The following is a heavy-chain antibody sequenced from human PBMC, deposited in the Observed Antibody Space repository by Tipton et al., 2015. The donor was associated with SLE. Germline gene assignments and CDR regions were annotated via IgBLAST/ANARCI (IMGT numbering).Heavy chain of an antibody. V-gene: IGHV3-23*01. Sequence: SLRLSCAASGFTFSSYAMSWIRQAPGKGLEWVSAISGSGGSTYYADSVKGRFTISRDNSKNTLYLQMNSLRAEDTAVYYCARDGVGRGFDYWGQGTLVTVSS. CDR2: ISGSGGST. J-gene: IGHJ4*02. CDR1: GFTFSSYA. D-gene: IGHD1-14*01. CDR3: ARDGVGRGFDY.